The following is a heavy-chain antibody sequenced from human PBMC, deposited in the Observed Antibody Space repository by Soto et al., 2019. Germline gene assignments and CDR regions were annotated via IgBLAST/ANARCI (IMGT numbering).Heavy chain of an antibody. CDR2: INHSGST. V-gene: IGHV4-34*01. Sequence: SETLSLTCAVYGGSFSGYYWSWIRQPPGKGLEWIGEINHSGSTNYNPSLKSRVTISVDTSKNQFSLKLSSVTAADTAVYYCARSVPNQSYSSSSRWSRHWFDPWGQGTLVTVSS. D-gene: IGHD6-6*01. CDR1: GGSFSGYY. J-gene: IGHJ5*02. CDR3: ARSVPNQSYSSSSRWSRHWFDP.